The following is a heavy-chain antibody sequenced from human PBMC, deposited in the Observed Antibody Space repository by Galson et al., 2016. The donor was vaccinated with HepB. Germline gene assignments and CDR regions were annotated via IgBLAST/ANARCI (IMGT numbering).Heavy chain of an antibody. CDR1: GGSISSSSYY. Sequence: SETLSLTCTVSGGSISSSSYYWVWIRQPPGKGLEWIGSIYKSGSTYYNASLKTRVTISVDTSKDQLSLRLSSVTAADTALYYCATRSGLSSSWSSFDYWGLGTQVTVSS. CDR3: ATRSGLSSSWSSFDY. V-gene: IGHV4-39*07. CDR2: IYKSGST. D-gene: IGHD6-6*01. J-gene: IGHJ4*02.